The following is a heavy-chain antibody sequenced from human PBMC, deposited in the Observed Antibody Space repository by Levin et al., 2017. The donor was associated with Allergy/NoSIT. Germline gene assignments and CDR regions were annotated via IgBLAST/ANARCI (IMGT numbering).Heavy chain of an antibody. CDR2: IDPSDSYT. Sequence: KVSCKASGYSFTNYWITWVRQMPGKGLEWMGRIDPSDSYTDYSPSFQGHVTISADKSISTAYLQWTSLKASDTAMDYCARNYGGNSFRFRAFDIWGQGTMVTVSS. D-gene: IGHD4-23*01. J-gene: IGHJ3*02. CDR1: GYSFTNYW. CDR3: ARNYGGNSFRFRAFDI. V-gene: IGHV5-10-1*01.